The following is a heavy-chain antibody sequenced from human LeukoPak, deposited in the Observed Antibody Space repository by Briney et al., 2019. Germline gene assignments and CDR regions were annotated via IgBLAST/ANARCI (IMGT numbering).Heavy chain of an antibody. CDR1: GITFNIYG. CDR3: AKDHSGWDHFDH. V-gene: IGHV3-30*18. CDR2: ISHDGQHQ. J-gene: IGHJ4*02. D-gene: IGHD5-12*01. Sequence: GRSPRLSCVASGITFNIYGMHWVRQAPGQGLEWVAVISHDGQHQYYADSVKGRFTISRDDSTKTVYLQMNSLGPEDTAMYYCAKDHSGWDHFDHWGQGTLVTVSS.